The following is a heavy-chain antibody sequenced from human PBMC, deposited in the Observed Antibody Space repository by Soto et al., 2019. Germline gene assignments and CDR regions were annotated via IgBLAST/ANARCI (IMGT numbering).Heavy chain of an antibody. CDR2: IYYSGST. J-gene: IGHJ4*02. Sequence: SETLSLTCTVSGGSISSSSYYWGWIRQPPGKGLEWIGSIYYSGSTYYNPSLKSRVTISVDTPKNQFSLKLSSVTAADTAVYYCATIHYDFWSGSSGVKYYFDYWGQGTLVTFSS. D-gene: IGHD3-3*01. V-gene: IGHV4-39*01. CDR1: GGSISSSSYY. CDR3: ATIHYDFWSGSSGVKYYFDY.